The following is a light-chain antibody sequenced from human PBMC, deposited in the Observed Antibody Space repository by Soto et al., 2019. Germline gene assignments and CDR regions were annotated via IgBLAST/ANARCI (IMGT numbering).Light chain of an antibody. Sequence: DILMTQSPSTLSASVGYRVNITCRASQSVRRWLAWYQLKPGKAPKLLISDASTLESGVPSRFSGSGSGTEFTLTISSLQSEDFAVYYCQQYNNWPPITFGQRTRLETK. CDR3: QQYNNWPPIT. CDR1: QSVRRW. J-gene: IGKJ5*01. V-gene: IGKV1-5*01. CDR2: DAS.